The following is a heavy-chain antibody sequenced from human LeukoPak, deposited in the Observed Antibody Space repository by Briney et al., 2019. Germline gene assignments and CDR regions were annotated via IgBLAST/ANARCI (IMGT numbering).Heavy chain of an antibody. D-gene: IGHD6-13*01. CDR2: ISTSGSTI. J-gene: IGHJ4*02. Sequence: PGGSLRLSCAASGFTFSSYEKNWVRQAPGKGLEWVSYISTSGSTIYYADSVKGRFTVSRDDAKNSLYLQMNSLRADDTAVYYCARYASAWYAVDYWGQGTLVTVSS. CDR1: GFTFSSYE. CDR3: ARYASAWYAVDY. V-gene: IGHV3-48*03.